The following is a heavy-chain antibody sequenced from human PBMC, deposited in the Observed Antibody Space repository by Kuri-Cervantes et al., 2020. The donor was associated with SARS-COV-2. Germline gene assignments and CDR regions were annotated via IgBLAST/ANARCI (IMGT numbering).Heavy chain of an antibody. J-gene: IGHJ4*02. D-gene: IGHD3-22*01. CDR3: ARDADSSGYSLLGSSFDY. Sequence: GESLKISCAASGFTFSSYSMNWVRQAPGKGLEWVSSISSSSSYIYYADSVKGRFTISRDNSKNTLYLQMNSLRAEDTAVYYCARDADSSGYSLLGSSFDYWGQGTLVTVSS. V-gene: IGHV3-21*01. CDR1: GFTFSSYS. CDR2: ISSSSSYI.